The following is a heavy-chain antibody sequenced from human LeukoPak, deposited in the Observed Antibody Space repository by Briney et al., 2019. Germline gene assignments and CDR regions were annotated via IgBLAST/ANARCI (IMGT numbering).Heavy chain of an antibody. CDR3: ARDPVPGDAFDI. V-gene: IGHV3-53*01. CDR2: IYSGGST. J-gene: IGHJ3*02. Sequence: GGSLRLSCAASGFTVSSNYMSWVRRAPGKGLEWVSVIYSGGSTYYADSVKGRFTISRDNSKNTLYLQMNSLRAEDTAVYYCARDPVPGDAFDIWGQGTMVTVSS. CDR1: GFTVSSNY. D-gene: IGHD1-14*01.